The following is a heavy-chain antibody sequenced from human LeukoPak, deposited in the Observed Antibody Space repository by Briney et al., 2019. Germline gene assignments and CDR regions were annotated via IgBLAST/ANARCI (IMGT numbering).Heavy chain of an antibody. CDR1: GFTFSDSA. D-gene: IGHD3-22*01. J-gene: IGHJ4*02. V-gene: IGHV3-64D*06. CDR3: VKKGPFTMIEGFDY. CDR2: ISSNGGDT. Sequence: GGSLRLSCSAPGFTFSDSAMHWVRQAPGKGLEYVSAISSNGGDTFYADSVKGRFTISRDNSKNTLYLQMSSLRAEDTAVYYCVKKGPFTMIEGFDYWGQGTLVTVSS.